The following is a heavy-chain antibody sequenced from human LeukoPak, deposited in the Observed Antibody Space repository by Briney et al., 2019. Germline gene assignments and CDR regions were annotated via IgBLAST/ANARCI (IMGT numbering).Heavy chain of an antibody. Sequence: SGPTLVKPTQTLTLTCTFSGFSLSTSGVGLGWIRQPPGKALEWLALIYWNDDKRYSPSLKSRLTITKDTSKNQVVLTMTNMDPVDTATYYCALSYYDFWSGYYGPAFDYWGQGTLVTVSS. J-gene: IGHJ4*02. CDR1: GFSLSTSGVG. CDR3: ALSYYDFWSGYYGPAFDY. CDR2: IYWNDDK. V-gene: IGHV2-5*01. D-gene: IGHD3-3*01.